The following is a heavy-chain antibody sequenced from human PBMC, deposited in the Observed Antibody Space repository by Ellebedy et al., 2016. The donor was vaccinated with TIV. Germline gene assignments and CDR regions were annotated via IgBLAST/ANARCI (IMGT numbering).Heavy chain of an antibody. CDR1: GGSISSYY. V-gene: IGHV4-59*08. D-gene: IGHD3-10*01. CDR2: IYYSGST. CDR3: ARWGYYGSGSYYNLWYYYGMDV. J-gene: IGHJ6*02. Sequence: MPSETLSLTCTVSGGSISSYYWSWIRQPPGKGLEWIGYIYYSGSTNYNPSLKSRVTISVDTSKNQFSLKLRSVTAADTAVYYCARWGYYGSGSYYNLWYYYGMDVWGQGTTVTVSS.